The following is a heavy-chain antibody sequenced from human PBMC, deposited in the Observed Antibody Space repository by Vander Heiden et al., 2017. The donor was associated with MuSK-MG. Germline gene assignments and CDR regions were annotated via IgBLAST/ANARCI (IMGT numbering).Heavy chain of an antibody. CDR2: IYYSGST. V-gene: IGHV4-59*08. CDR1: GCFISSFY. D-gene: IGHD2-2*01. CDR3: ARLYCSSTSCFDY. Sequence: QVQLQESGPGLVKPSETLSLTCPVSGCFISSFYWAWIRQPPGKGLEWIGYIYYSGSTNYNPSLKSRVTISVDTSKNQFSLKLNAVTAADTAVYYCARLYCSSTSCFDYWGQGTLVTVSS. J-gene: IGHJ4*02.